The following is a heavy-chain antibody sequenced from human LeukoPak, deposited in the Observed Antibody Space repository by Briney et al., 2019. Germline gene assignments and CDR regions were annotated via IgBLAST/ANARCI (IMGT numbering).Heavy chain of an antibody. V-gene: IGHV4-31*03. CDR2: IYYSGST. Sequence: SETLSLTCTVSGGPISSGGYYWSWIRQHPGKGLEWIGFIYYSGSTYYNPSLKSRLTISVDTSKNQFSLKLSSVTAADTAVYYCARSDYYDSSGFDYWGQGTLVTVSS. D-gene: IGHD3-22*01. CDR3: ARSDYYDSSGFDY. CDR1: GGPISSGGYY. J-gene: IGHJ4*02.